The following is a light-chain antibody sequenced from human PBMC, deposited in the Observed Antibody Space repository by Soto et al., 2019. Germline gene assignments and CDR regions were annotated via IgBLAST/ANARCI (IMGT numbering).Light chain of an antibody. Sequence: EIVLTQSPGTLSLSPGERATLSCRASQSVSSSYLAWCQQKPGQAPRLLIYGESNRATGIPDRFSGSGSGTDFTLTISRLEPEDFAVYYCQQYGSSGTFGQGTKVDIK. CDR2: GES. CDR3: QQYGSSGT. CDR1: QSVSSSY. J-gene: IGKJ1*01. V-gene: IGKV3-20*01.